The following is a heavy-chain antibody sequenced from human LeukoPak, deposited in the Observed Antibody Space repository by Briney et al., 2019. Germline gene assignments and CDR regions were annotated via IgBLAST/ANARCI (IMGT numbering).Heavy chain of an antibody. CDR3: ARGRADYYDSSTLGY. V-gene: IGHV3-48*03. J-gene: IGHJ4*02. CDR2: ISSSGSTI. D-gene: IGHD3-22*01. Sequence: QSGGSLRLSCAASGFTFSSYEMNWVRQAPGKGLEWVSYISSSGSTIYYADSVKGRFTISRDNAKNSLYLQMNSLGAEDTAVYYCARGRADYYDSSTLGYWGQGTLVTVSS. CDR1: GFTFSSYE.